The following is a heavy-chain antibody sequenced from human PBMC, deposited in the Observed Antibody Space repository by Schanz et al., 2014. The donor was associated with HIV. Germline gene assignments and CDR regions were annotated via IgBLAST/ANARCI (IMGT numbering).Heavy chain of an antibody. CDR2: ISWNSGSI. J-gene: IGHJ6*02. Sequence: EVQLVESGGGLVQPGRSLRLSCEASGFTFDDYAMHWVRQAPGKGLEWVSGISWNSGSIGYADSVKGRFTISRDNAKNSLYLQMNSLRAEDTALYYCAKAKSPWTFYYYGMDVWGPGTSVTVSS. CDR1: GFTFDDYA. V-gene: IGHV3-9*01. CDR3: AKAKSPWTFYYYGMDV.